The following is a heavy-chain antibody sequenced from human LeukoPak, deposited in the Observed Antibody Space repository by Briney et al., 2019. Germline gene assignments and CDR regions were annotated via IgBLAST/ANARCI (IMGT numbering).Heavy chain of an antibody. V-gene: IGHV4-39*07. CDR1: SGFITSHSYY. CDR2: IFHSGGR. CDR3: AKDSSTWGNLAGHFDS. J-gene: IGHJ4*02. Sequence: PSETLSLTCTVSSGFITSHSYYWGWIRQPPGKGLEWIGSIFHSGGRLYNPALESRVTISVDTSQNQFSLKMTSVTAADTAVYYCAKDSSTWGNLAGHFDSWGQGTLVTVSS. D-gene: IGHD6-13*01.